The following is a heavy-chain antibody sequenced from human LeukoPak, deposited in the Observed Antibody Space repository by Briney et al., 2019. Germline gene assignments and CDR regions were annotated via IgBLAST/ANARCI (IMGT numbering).Heavy chain of an antibody. CDR2: ISGDGGST. V-gene: IGHV3-43*02. CDR1: GFTFDDYA. J-gene: IGHJ4*02. CDR3: AKDYIAAAGGGDY. D-gene: IGHD6-13*01. Sequence: QPGGSLRLSCAASGFTFDDYAMHWVRQAPGKGLEWVSLISGDGGSTYYADSVKGRFTISRDNSKNSLYLQMNSLRTEGTALYYCAKDYIAAAGGGDYWGQGTLVTVSS.